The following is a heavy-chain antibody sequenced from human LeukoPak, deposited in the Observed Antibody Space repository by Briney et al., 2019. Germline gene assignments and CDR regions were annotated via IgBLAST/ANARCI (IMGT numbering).Heavy chain of an antibody. CDR3: ATFSYAGNAGGSAGS. D-gene: IGHD4-23*01. CDR2: ISSSGSYM. CDR1: GFTFSTYS. Sequence: PGGSLRLSCAASGFTFSTYSMNWVRQAPGKGLEWVSSISSSGSYMYYADSVKGRFTISRDNAKNSLYLQINSLRAEDTAVYYCATFSYAGNAGGSAGSWGQGTLVTVSS. J-gene: IGHJ5*02. V-gene: IGHV3-21*04.